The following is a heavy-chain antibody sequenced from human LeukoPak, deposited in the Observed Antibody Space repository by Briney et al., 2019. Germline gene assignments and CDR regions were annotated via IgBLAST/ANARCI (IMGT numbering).Heavy chain of an antibody. V-gene: IGHV3-23*01. D-gene: IGHD5-24*01. J-gene: IGHJ3*02. CDR2: ISGSGGST. CDR3: AKAVDLATISVDI. Sequence: GGTLRLSCAASGFTFSSYGMSWVRQAPGKGLEWVSAISGSGGSTYYADSVKGRFTISRDNSKNTLYLVMNSLRVDDTAVYYCAKAVDLATISVDIWGQGTMVTVSS. CDR1: GFTFSSYG.